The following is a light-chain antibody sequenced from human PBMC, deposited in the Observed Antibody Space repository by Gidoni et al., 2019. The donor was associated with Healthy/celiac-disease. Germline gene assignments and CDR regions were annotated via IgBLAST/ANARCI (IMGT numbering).Light chain of an antibody. CDR2: DAS. Sequence: EIVLTQSPATLSLSPGERATLSCRASQNVSSYLAWYQQKPGQAPRLLIYDASNRATDIPARFSGSGSGTDFTLTISSLEPEDFAVDYCQHRSNWPSITFXQXTRLEIK. CDR1: QNVSSY. CDR3: QHRSNWPSIT. V-gene: IGKV3-11*01. J-gene: IGKJ5*01.